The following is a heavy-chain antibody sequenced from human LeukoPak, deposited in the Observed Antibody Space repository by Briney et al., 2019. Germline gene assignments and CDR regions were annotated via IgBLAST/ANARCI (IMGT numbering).Heavy chain of an antibody. CDR1: GFTFSSYAM. D-gene: IGHD4-23*01. CDR2: IYHSGST. Sequence: GSLRLSCAASGFTFSSYAMSWVRQAPGKGLEWIGEIYHSGSTNYNPSLKSRVTISVDKSKNQFSLKLSSVTAADTAVYYCARVGKDGMDVWGQGTTVTVSS. CDR3: ARVGKDGMDV. J-gene: IGHJ6*02. V-gene: IGHV4-4*02.